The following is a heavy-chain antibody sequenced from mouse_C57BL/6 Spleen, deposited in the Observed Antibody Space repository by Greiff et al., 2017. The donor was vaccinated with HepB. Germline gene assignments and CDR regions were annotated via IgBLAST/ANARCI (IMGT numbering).Heavy chain of an antibody. CDR2: IWSDGST. CDR1: GFSLTSYG. Sequence: VKLVESGPGLVAPSQRLSITCIVSGFSLTSYGVHWVRQPPGKGLEWLVVIWSDGSTTYNSALKSRLSISKDNSKSQVFLKMNSLQTDDTAMYYCARHEAYYSNYGGFAYWGQGTLVTVSA. CDR3: ARHEAYYSNYGGFAY. D-gene: IGHD2-5*01. J-gene: IGHJ3*01. V-gene: IGHV2-6-1*01.